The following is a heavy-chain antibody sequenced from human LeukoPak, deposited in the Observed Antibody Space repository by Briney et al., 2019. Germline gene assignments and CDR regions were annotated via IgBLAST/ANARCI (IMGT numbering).Heavy chain of an antibody. J-gene: IGHJ3*02. D-gene: IGHD3-9*01. Sequence: PGGSLRLSCAASGFTFSSYWMSWVRQAPGKGLEWVSVIYSGGSTYYADSVKGRFTISRDNSKNTLYLQMNSLRAEDTAVYYCARATPYYDILTGYYTDSTAAFDIWGQGTMVTVSS. V-gene: IGHV3-66*01. CDR3: ARATPYYDILTGYYTDSTAAFDI. CDR2: IYSGGST. CDR1: GFTFSSYW.